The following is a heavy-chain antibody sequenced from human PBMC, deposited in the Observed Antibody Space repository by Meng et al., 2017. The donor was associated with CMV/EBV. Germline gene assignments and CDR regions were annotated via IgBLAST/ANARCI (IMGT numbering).Heavy chain of an antibody. V-gene: IGHV3-23*01. Sequence: GESLKISCAASGFTFSSYAMSWVRQAPGKGLEWVSAISGSGGSTYYADSVKGRFTISRDNSKNTRYLQMNSLRAEDTAVYSCAKDPTYYYDSRYFDYWGQGTLVTVSS. CDR1: GFTFSSYA. CDR2: ISGSGGST. D-gene: IGHD3-22*01. J-gene: IGHJ4*02. CDR3: AKDPTYYYDSRYFDY.